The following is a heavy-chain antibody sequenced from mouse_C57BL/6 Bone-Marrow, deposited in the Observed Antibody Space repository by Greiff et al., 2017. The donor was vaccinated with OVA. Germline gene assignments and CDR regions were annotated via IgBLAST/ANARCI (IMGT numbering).Heavy chain of an antibody. CDR2: IYPRSGNT. Sequence: QVQLQQSGAELARPGASVKLSCKASGYTFTSYGISWVKQRTGQGLEWIGEIYPRSGNTYYNEKFKGKATLTADKSSSTAYMELRSLTSEDSAVYFGASLSNWEGEPLFAYWGQGTLVTVSA. CDR3: ASLSNWEGEPLFAY. D-gene: IGHD4-1*01. J-gene: IGHJ3*01. CDR1: GYTFTSYG. V-gene: IGHV1-81*01.